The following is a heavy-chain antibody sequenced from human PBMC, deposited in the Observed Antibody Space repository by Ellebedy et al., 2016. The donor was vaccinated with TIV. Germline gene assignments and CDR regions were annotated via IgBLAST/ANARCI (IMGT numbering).Heavy chain of an antibody. J-gene: IGHJ4*02. Sequence: GGSLRLSXVASGFTFSESGMHWVRQAPGRGLEWVAVISSDGSNTYYADSVKGRFTISRDNTRNTLELHSSGLRDDDTALYYRAKGLLDFWSGYVDHWGRGTLVTVSS. CDR2: ISSDGSNT. CDR3: AKGLLDFWSGYVDH. CDR1: GFTFSESG. D-gene: IGHD3-3*01. V-gene: IGHV3-30*18.